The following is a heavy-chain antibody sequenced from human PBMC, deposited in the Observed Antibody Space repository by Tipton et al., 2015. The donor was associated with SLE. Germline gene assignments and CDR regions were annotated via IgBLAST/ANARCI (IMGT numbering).Heavy chain of an antibody. D-gene: IGHD2-21*01. CDR3: ARHCQIYSFVY. CDR1: GGSFSGNY. J-gene: IGHJ4*02. CDR2: ITHSGGT. V-gene: IGHV4-34*01. Sequence: TLSLTCAVFGGSFSGNYWIWIRQPPGKGLEWIGEITHSGGTNVNPSLESRVTVSKDTSKNQFSLKLSSVTAADTAVYYCARHCQIYSFVYWGQGSLVTVSS.